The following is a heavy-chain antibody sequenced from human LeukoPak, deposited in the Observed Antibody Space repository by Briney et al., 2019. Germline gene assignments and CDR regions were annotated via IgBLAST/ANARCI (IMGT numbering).Heavy chain of an antibody. V-gene: IGHV4-39*01. CDR3: ARGADIVVVGGRDFDY. J-gene: IGHJ4*02. D-gene: IGHD2-15*01. CDR2: IYYSGST. CDR1: GGSISSSSYY. Sequence: NASETLSLTCTVSGGSISSSSYYWGWIRQPPGKGLEWIGSIYYSGSTYYNPSLKSRVTISVDTSKNQFSLKLSSVTAADTAVYYCARGADIVVVGGRDFDYWGQGTLVTVSS.